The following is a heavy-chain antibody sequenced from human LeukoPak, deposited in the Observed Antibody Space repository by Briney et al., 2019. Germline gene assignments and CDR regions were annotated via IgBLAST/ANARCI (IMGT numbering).Heavy chain of an antibody. CDR3: SEGYFEPFDH. Sequence: SETLSLTCTVSGVSVSTSHWNWIRQRPGKGLEWIGCLSYTGKTDYNPSLKSRVSISLGSSNNHFSLKLTSVTAADTAVYYCSEGYFEPFDHWGQGILVTVSS. D-gene: IGHD2/OR15-2a*01. CDR2: LSYTGKT. CDR1: GVSVSTSH. J-gene: IGHJ4*02. V-gene: IGHV4-59*02.